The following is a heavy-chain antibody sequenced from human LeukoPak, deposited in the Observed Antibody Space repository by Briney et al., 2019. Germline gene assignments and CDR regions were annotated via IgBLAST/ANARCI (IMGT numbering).Heavy chain of an antibody. CDR2: MNHSGST. CDR1: GGSFSGYY. D-gene: IGHD3-3*01. CDR3: ATTKPLDSYYDFWSGPNYYGMDV. J-gene: IGHJ6*02. Sequence: PSETLSLTCAVYGGSFSGYYWSWIGQPPGKGLEWIGEMNHSGSTNYNPSLKSRVTISVDTSKNQFSLKLSSVTAADTAVYYCATTKPLDSYYDFWSGPNYYGMDVWGQGTTVTVSS. V-gene: IGHV4-34*01.